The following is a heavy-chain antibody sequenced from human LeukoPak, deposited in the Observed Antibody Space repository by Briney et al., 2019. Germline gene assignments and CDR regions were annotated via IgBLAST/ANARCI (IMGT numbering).Heavy chain of an antibody. Sequence: SGGSLRLSCAASGFTFDDYAMHWVRQAPGKGLEWVSLISGDGGSTYYADSVKGRFTISRDNSKNSLYLQMNSLRTEDTALYYCAKDMALCGGNWFSLDYWGQGTLVTVSS. CDR2: ISGDGGST. J-gene: IGHJ4*02. CDR1: GFTFDDYA. CDR3: AKDMALCGGNWFSLDY. V-gene: IGHV3-43*02. D-gene: IGHD4-23*01.